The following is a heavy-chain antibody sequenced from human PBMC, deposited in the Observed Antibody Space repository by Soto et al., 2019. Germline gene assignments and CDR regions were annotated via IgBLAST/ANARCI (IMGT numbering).Heavy chain of an antibody. Sequence: SVKVSCKASGGTFSSYAISWVRQAPGQGLEWMGGIIPIFGTANYAQKFQGRVTITADESTSTAYMELSSLRSEDTAVYYCAGRPRLGYSGYDFRVWRNYYGMDVWGQGTTVTVSS. J-gene: IGHJ6*02. CDR3: AGRPRLGYSGYDFRVWRNYYGMDV. V-gene: IGHV1-69*13. CDR2: IIPIFGTA. CDR1: GGTFSSYA. D-gene: IGHD5-12*01.